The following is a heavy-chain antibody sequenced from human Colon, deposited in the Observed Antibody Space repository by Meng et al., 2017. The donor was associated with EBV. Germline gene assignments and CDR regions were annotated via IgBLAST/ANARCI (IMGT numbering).Heavy chain of an antibody. V-gene: IGHV4-61*01. Sequence: PVSGPGLVKPSDTPPLHCFVSGGSVSSETYYWNWIRQTPGKALEWIGYVSYSGGTNYNPSLKNRLTISVDTSKNQVSLRLSSVTAADTAVFYCARAVGPDCSSTSCPFDYWGQGTLVTVSS. CDR2: VSYSGGT. CDR3: ARAVGPDCSSTSCPFDY. J-gene: IGHJ4*02. D-gene: IGHD2-2*01. CDR1: GGSVSSETYY.